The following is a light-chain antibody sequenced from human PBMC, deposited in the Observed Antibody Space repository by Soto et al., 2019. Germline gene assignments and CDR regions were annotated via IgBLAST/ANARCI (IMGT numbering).Light chain of an antibody. Sequence: QTVVTQEPSFSVSPGWTVTLTCGLSSGSVSTSYYPSWYQQTPGQAPRTLIYSTNTRSSGVPDRFSGSILGNKAALTITGAQADDESDYYCVLYLPSGIWVFGGGTKLTVL. CDR3: VLYLPSGIWV. J-gene: IGLJ2*01. V-gene: IGLV8-61*01. CDR2: STN. CDR1: SGSVSTSYY.